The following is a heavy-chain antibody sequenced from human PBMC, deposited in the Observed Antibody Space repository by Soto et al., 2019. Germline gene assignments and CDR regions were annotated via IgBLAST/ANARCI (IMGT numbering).Heavy chain of an antibody. CDR1: GGSFSGYY. V-gene: IGHV4-34*01. CDR2: INHSGST. CDR3: ASFGSSGPPYYYYYMDV. J-gene: IGHJ6*03. D-gene: IGHD6-13*01. Sequence: SETLSLTCAVYGGSFSGYYWSWIRQPPGKGLEWIGEINHSGSTNYNPSLKSRVTISVDTSKNQFSLKLSSVTAADTAVYYCASFGSSGPPYYYYYMDVWGKGTTVTVSS.